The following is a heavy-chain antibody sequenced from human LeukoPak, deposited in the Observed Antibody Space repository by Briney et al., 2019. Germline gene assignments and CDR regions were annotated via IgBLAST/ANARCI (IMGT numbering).Heavy chain of an antibody. CDR3: ARSANYDSSGYYSLDY. V-gene: IGHV3-20*04. J-gene: IGHJ4*02. Sequence: GGSLRLSCAASGFTFDDYGMSWVRQAPGKGLEWVSGINWNGGSTGYADSVKGRFTISRDNAKNSLYLQMNSLRAEDTALYYCARSANYDSSGYYSLDYWGQGTLVTVSS. D-gene: IGHD3-22*01. CDR2: INWNGGST. CDR1: GFTFDDYG.